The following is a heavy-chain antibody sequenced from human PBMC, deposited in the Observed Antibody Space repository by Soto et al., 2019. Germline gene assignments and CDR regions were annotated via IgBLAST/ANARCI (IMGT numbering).Heavy chain of an antibody. J-gene: IGHJ6*02. CDR2: IYSNDDK. V-gene: IGHV2-5*01. CDR1: GFSLRTSGVG. CDR3: THRGGSGLYGMDV. Sequence: SGPTLVNPTQTLTLTCTFSGFSLRTSGVGVGWVRQPPGKALEWLALIYSNDDKRFSTSLKSRLTITKDTCKNQVVLTMTNMDPVDTATYYCTHRGGSGLYGMDVWGQGTTVTVSS. D-gene: IGHD3-10*01.